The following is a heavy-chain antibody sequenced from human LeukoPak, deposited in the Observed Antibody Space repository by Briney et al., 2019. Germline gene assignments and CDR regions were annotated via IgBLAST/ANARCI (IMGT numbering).Heavy chain of an antibody. V-gene: IGHV3-30*02. CDR3: ARAGGDPFDYYYQMDV. D-gene: IGHD3-16*01. J-gene: IGHJ6*03. CDR2: IRYDGSNK. CDR1: GFTFSSYG. Sequence: GGSLRLSCAASGFTFSSYGMHWVRQAPGKGLEWVAFIRYDGSNKYYADSVKGRFTISRDNAKKSLYLQMNSLRAEDTALYYCARAGGDPFDYYYQMDVWGKGTTVTVSS.